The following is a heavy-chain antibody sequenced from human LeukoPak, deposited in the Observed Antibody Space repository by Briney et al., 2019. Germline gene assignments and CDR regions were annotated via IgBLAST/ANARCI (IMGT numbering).Heavy chain of an antibody. CDR2: IYYSGST. CDR1: GGSISSSSYY. CDR3: ARDPGEMATTWGNDY. D-gene: IGHD5-24*01. Sequence: SETLSLTCTVSGGSISSSSYYWGWIRQPPGKGLEWIGSIYYSGSTYYNPSLKSRVSISVDTSKNQFSLKLSSVTAADTAVYYCARDPGEMATTWGNDYWGQGTLVTVSS. V-gene: IGHV4-39*07. J-gene: IGHJ4*02.